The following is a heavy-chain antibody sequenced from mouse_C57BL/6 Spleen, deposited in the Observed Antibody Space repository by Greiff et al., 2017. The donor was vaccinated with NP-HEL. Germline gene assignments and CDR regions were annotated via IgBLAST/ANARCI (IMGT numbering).Heavy chain of an antibody. V-gene: IGHV1-80*01. CDR1: GYAFSSYW. CDR2: IYPGDGDT. Sequence: QVQLQQSGAELVKPGASVKISCKASGYAFSSYWMNWVKQRPGKGLEWIGQIYPGDGDTNYNGKFKGKATLTADKSSSTAYMQLSSLTSEDSAVYFCARARGDCYYFDYWGQGTTLTVSS. CDR3: ARARGDCYYFDY. J-gene: IGHJ2*01.